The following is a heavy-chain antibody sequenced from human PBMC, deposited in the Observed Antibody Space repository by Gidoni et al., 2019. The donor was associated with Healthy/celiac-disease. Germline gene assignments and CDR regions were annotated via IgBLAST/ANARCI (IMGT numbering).Heavy chain of an antibody. CDR3: ARWQNYYDSSGYLAHAFDI. V-gene: IGHV1-69*01. Sequence: QVQLVQSGAEVKKPGSSVKVSCKASGGTFSSYALSWVRQAPGQGLEWMGGIIPIFGTANYAQKFQGRVTITADESTSTAYMELSSLRSEDTAVYYCARWQNYYDSSGYLAHAFDIWGQGTMVTVSS. D-gene: IGHD3-22*01. CDR2: IIPIFGTA. J-gene: IGHJ3*02. CDR1: GGTFSSYA.